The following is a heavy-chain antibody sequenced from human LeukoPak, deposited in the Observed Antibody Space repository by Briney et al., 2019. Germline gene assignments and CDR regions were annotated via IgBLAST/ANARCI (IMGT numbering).Heavy chain of an antibody. D-gene: IGHD3-22*01. CDR1: GYTLTSYG. CDR3: ARGRVDYYDSSGYQGYWYFDL. V-gene: IGHV1-18*01. Sequence: EASVKVSCKASGYTLTSYGISWVRQAPGQGLEWMGWISAYNGNTNYAQKLQGRVTMTTDTSTSTAYMELRSLRSDDTAVYYCARGRVDYYDSSGYQGYWYFDLWGRGTLVTVSS. J-gene: IGHJ2*01. CDR2: ISAYNGNT.